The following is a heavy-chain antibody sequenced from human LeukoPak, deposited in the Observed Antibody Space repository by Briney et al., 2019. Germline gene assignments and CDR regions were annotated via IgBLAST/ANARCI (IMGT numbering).Heavy chain of an antibody. CDR1: GDSVSSNSAA. CDR3: ARDALTPGGYSSSWYFDY. CDR2: TYYRSKWYN. V-gene: IGHV6-1*01. J-gene: IGHJ4*02. Sequence: SQTLSLTCAISGDSVSSNSAAWNWIRQSPSRGLEWLGRTYYRSKWYNDYAVSVKSRITINPDTSKNQFSLQLNSVTPEDTAVYYCARDALTPGGYSSSWYFDYWGQGTLVTVSS. D-gene: IGHD6-13*01.